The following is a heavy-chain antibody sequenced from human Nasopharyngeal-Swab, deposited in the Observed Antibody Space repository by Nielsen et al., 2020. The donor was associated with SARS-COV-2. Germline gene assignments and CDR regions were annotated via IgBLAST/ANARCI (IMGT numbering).Heavy chain of an antibody. Sequence: ASVKVSCKASGYTFTSYDINWVRQATGQGLEWMGWMNPNSGNTGYAQKFQGRVTMNRNTSISTAYMELSSLRSEDTAVYYCASARQTRYYYDSSGSNFDYWGQGTLVTVSS. V-gene: IGHV1-8*01. J-gene: IGHJ4*02. D-gene: IGHD3-22*01. CDR3: ASARQTRYYYDSSGSNFDY. CDR1: GYTFTSYD. CDR2: MNPNSGNT.